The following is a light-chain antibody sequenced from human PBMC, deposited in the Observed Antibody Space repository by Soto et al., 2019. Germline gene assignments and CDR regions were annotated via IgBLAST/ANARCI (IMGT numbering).Light chain of an antibody. CDR3: SSYTRTNTYV. CDR2: DVG. J-gene: IGLJ1*01. Sequence: QSALTQPASVSGSPGQSIAISCTGTTSDVGGYNYVSWYQQHPGKAPKLIIYDVGNRPSGISNRFSGSKSGNTASLTISGLQAEDEADYYCSSYTRTNTYVFGTGTKLTVL. CDR1: TSDVGGYNY. V-gene: IGLV2-14*03.